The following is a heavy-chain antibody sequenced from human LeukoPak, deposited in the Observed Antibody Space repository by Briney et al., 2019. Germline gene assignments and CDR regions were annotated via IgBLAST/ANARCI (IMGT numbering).Heavy chain of an antibody. CDR2: ISLAGQT. V-gene: IGHV4/OR15-8*02. CDR1: GGSISGTNW. D-gene: IGHD1-26*01. CDR3: SRESGPFCPFGY. Sequence: SETLSLTCGVSGGSISGTNWWSWVRQPPGQGLEWIGEISLAGQTNYNPSLNGRVTMSLDESSNQLSLHLTSVTAADTATYFCSRESGPFCPFGYWGQGALVIVSS. J-gene: IGHJ4*02.